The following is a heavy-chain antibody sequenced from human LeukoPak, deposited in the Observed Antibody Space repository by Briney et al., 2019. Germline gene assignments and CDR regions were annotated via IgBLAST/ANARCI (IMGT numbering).Heavy chain of an antibody. D-gene: IGHD3-16*01. Sequence: KESGPTLVKPTQTLTLTCTFSGFSLSTNGVGVGWIRQPPGKALEWLALLYWDDDKRYSPSLKSRLTFTKDTSKNQVVLTMTDMDPVDTATYYCAHRFKSYGKNWFDPWGQGTLVTVSS. CDR2: LYWDDDK. CDR1: GFSLSTNGVG. V-gene: IGHV2-5*02. J-gene: IGHJ5*02. CDR3: AHRFKSYGKNWFDP.